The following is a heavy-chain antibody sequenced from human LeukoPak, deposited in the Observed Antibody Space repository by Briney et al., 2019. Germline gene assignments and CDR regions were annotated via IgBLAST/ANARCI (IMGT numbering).Heavy chain of an antibody. J-gene: IGHJ6*03. Sequence: AASVKVSCKASGGTFRSYAISWVRQAPGQGLEWMGGIIPIFGTANYAQKFQGRVTITADESTSTAYMELSSLRSEDTAVYYCARGAENGDYPYYYYYMDVWGKGTTVTVSS. CDR1: GGTFRSYA. V-gene: IGHV1-69*01. CDR3: ARGAENGDYPYYYYYMDV. CDR2: IIPIFGTA. D-gene: IGHD4-17*01.